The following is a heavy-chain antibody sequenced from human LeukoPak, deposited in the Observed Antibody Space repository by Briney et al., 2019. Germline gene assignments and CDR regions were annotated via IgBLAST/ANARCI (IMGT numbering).Heavy chain of an antibody. V-gene: IGHV3-30-3*01. D-gene: IGHD5-24*01. CDR1: GFTFSRSA. Sequence: PGGSLRLSCAASGFTFSRSAMHWVRQPPGKGLEWMAAISNDGIRKFHADSVKGRFTISRDNSKNTLFLQMDSLTTEDTAVYYCARRRDGYNPELDYWGQGTLVTVSS. CDR3: ARRRDGYNPELDY. CDR2: ISNDGIRK. J-gene: IGHJ4*02.